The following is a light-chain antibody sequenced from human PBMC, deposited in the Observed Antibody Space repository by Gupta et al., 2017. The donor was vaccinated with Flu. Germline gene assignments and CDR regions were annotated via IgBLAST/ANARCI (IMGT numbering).Light chain of an antibody. V-gene: IGKV3-11*01. CDR3: HQRSNWQT. Sequence: EAVLTQSPGTLSLSPGERATLSCRASQSLNNYIAWYQHKPGQAPRLLIYDASNRAAGTPPRFSSSGSGTDFTLTISSLEPEDSAIYYCHQRSNWQTFGQGTKVEIK. CDR2: DAS. CDR1: QSLNNY. J-gene: IGKJ1*01.